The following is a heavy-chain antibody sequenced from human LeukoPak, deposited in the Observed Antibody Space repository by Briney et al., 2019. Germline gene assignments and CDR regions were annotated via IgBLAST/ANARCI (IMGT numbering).Heavy chain of an antibody. CDR2: IWYDGSNK. Sequence: GRSLRLSCAASGFTFSSYGMHWVRQAPGKGLEGVAVIWYDGSNKYYADSVKGRFTISRDNSKNTLYLQMNRLRAEDTAVYYCARDSEAVAGQQAYYYYYYGMDVWGQGTTVTVSS. J-gene: IGHJ6*02. CDR1: GFTFSSYG. D-gene: IGHD6-19*01. V-gene: IGHV3-33*01. CDR3: ARDSEAVAGQQAYYYYYYGMDV.